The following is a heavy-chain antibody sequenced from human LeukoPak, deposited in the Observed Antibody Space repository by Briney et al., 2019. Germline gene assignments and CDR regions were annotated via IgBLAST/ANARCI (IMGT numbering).Heavy chain of an antibody. CDR2: IYYSGST. J-gene: IGHJ4*02. CDR1: GGSISSHY. V-gene: IGHV4-59*11. Sequence: PSETLSLTCTVSGGSISSHYWSWIRQPPGKGLEWIGYIYYSGSTNYNPSLKSRVTISVDTSKNQFSLKLSSVTAADTAVYYCARSPLKRSNFDYWGQGTLVTVSS. D-gene: IGHD3-16*01. CDR3: ARSPLKRSNFDY.